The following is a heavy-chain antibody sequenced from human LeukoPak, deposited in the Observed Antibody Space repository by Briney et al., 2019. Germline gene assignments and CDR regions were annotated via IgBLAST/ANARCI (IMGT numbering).Heavy chain of an antibody. J-gene: IGHJ1*01. CDR2: INPKSGDT. CDR3: ASDGSGYYLFS. Sequence: GASVKVSCKASGYTFTDFYIHWVRQAPGQGLEWMGWINPKSGDTKYAQNFQGRVNMTRDTSIFTVYVELSRLTSDDTALYYCASDGSGYYLFSWGQGTLVTVSS. D-gene: IGHD3-22*01. V-gene: IGHV1-2*02. CDR1: GYTFTDFY.